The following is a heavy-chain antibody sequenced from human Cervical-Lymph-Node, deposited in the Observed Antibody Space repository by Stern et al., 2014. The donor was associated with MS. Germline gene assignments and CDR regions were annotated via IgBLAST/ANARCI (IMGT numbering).Heavy chain of an antibody. CDR1: GGSISSYY. Sequence: VQLVQSGPGLVKPSETLSLTCSVSGGSISSYYWNWIRQPPGKGLEWIANVHYSGTTNYNPSLKSRVTILLAPSMNKSPLKLTSGTAADTAVYYCAGSGTYYPDYWGQGILVTVSS. CDR2: VHYSGTT. J-gene: IGHJ4*02. D-gene: IGHD3-3*01. CDR3: AGSGTYYPDY. V-gene: IGHV4-59*08.